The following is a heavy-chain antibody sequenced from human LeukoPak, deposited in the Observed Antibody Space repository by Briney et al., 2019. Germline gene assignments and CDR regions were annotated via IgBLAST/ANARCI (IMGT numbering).Heavy chain of an antibody. V-gene: IGHV4-39*01. Sequence: SETLSLTCTVSGGSISSSSYYWGWIRQPPGKGLEWIGSIYYSGSTYYNPSLKSRVTISVDTSKNQFSLKLSSVTAADTAVYYCARQRGGYEGYFDYWGQGTLVTVSS. CDR3: ARQRGGYEGYFDY. CDR1: GGSISSSSYY. D-gene: IGHD5-12*01. CDR2: IYYSGST. J-gene: IGHJ4*02.